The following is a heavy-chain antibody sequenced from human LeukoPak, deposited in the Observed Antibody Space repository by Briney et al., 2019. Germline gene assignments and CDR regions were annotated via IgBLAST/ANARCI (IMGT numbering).Heavy chain of an antibody. CDR1: GGSISSGGYY. V-gene: IGHV4-31*03. CDR2: IYYSGST. D-gene: IGHD6-6*01. Sequence: PSETLSLTCTVSGGSISSGGYYWSWIRQHPGKGLEWIGYIYYSGSTYYNPSLKSRVTISVDTSKSQFSLKLSSVTAADTAVYYCASAGSSSSSYYFDYWGQGTLVTVSS. J-gene: IGHJ4*02. CDR3: ASAGSSSSSYYFDY.